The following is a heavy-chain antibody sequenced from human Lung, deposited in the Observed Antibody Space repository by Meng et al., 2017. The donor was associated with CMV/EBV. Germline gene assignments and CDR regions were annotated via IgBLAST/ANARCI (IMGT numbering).Heavy chain of an antibody. Sequence: LXCTVSGGSISSYYWSWIRQPQGKGLEWIGYIYYSGSTNYNPSLKSRVTISVDTSKNQFSLKLSSVTAADTAVYYCARGARRLNSPYHYYYGMDFXGQGXTVISSS. J-gene: IGHJ6*02. CDR1: GGSISSYY. D-gene: IGHD5-18*01. CDR3: ARGARRLNSPYHYYYGMDF. CDR2: IYYSGST. V-gene: IGHV4-59*01.